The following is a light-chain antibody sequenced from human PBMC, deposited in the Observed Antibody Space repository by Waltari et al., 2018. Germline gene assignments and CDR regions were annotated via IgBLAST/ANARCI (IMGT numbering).Light chain of an antibody. J-gene: IGKJ4*01. CDR1: QSISTW. CDR2: KAS. V-gene: IGKV1-5*03. Sequence: DIQMTQSPSKLSASVGDRVTITCRASQSISTWLAWYQQKPGKAPKLLIYKASTLHSGVPSRFSGSGSGTEFTLTISSLQPDDFATFYCQHYDDYPPTFGGGTKVEIK. CDR3: QHYDDYPPT.